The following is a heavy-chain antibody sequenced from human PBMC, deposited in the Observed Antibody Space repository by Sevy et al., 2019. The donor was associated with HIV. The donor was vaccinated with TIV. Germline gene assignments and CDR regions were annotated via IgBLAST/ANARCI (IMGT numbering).Heavy chain of an antibody. CDR2: ISSSTI. CDR1: GFTFSSYS. V-gene: IGHV3-48*01. J-gene: IGHJ4*02. Sequence: GGSLRLSCAASGFTFSSYSMNWVRQAPGKGLEWVSYISSSTIYYADSVKGRITISRDNAKNLLYLQMNSLRAEDTAVYYCARLSGYSSSWSYFDYWGQGTLVTVSS. CDR3: ARLSGYSSSWSYFDY. D-gene: IGHD6-13*01.